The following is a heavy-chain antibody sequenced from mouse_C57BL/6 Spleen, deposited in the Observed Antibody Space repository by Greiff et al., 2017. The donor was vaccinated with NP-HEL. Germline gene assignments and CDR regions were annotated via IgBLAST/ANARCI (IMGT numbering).Heavy chain of an antibody. V-gene: IGHV1-52*01. CDR1: GYTFTSYW. CDR2: IDPSDSET. J-gene: IGHJ4*01. D-gene: IGHD1-1*01. CDR3: ARRYYYGSSLHYYAMDY. Sequence: VQLQQPGAELVRPGSSVKLSCKASGYTFTSYWMHWVKQRPIQGLEWIGNIDPSDSETHYNQKFKDKATLTVDKSSSTAYMQLSSLTSEDSAVYYCARRYYYGSSLHYYAMDYWGQGTSVTVSS.